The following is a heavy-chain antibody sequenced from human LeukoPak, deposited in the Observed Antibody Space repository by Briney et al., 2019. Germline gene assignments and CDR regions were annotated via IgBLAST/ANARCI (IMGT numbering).Heavy chain of an antibody. D-gene: IGHD5-12*01. CDR1: AGSFISSSHH. CDR2: VYYGRTT. CDR3: VRHDGRGGATMGAFDS. J-gene: IGHJ5*01. Sequence: SETLSLTCTVSAGSFISSSHHWGWLRQSPGMGLEWIGSVYYGRTTYYNPSLDGRVTVSLDTSANQFSLQLNSVTAADTAVYYCVRHDGRGGATMGAFDSWGQGSLVTVSS. V-gene: IGHV4-39*01.